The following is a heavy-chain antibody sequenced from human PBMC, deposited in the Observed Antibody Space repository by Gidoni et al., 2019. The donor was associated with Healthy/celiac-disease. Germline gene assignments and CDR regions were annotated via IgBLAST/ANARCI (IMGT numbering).Heavy chain of an antibody. CDR3: ARVSLMVRGVLDY. J-gene: IGHJ4*02. CDR1: GYTFTGYY. CDR2: INPNSGGT. Sequence: QVQLVQSGDEVKKPGASVQVSCKASGYTFTGYYMHWVRQAPGQGLEWMGRINPNSGGTNYAQKFQGRVTMTRDTSISTAYMELSRLRSDDTAVYYCARVSLMVRGVLDYWGQGTLVTVSS. V-gene: IGHV1-2*06. D-gene: IGHD3-10*01.